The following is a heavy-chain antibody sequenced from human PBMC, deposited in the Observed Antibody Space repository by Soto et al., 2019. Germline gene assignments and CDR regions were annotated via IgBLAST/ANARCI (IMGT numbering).Heavy chain of an antibody. CDR1: GFTFSSYW. V-gene: IGHV3-74*01. CDR3: ARDPGQITMVRGVSDY. J-gene: IGHJ4*02. CDR2: INSDGSIT. Sequence: EVQLVESGGGLVQPGGSLRLSCAASGFTFSSYWMHWVRQVPEKGLVWVSRINSDGSITNYADSVKGRFTISRDNAKNSLYLQMNILRDEDTAVYYCARDPGQITMVRGVSDYWGQGTLVAVSS. D-gene: IGHD3-10*01.